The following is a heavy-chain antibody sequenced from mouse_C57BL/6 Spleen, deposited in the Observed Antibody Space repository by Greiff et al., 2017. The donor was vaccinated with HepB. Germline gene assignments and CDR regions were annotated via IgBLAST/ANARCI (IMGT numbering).Heavy chain of an antibody. J-gene: IGHJ1*03. D-gene: IGHD1-1*01. CDR2: INPSNGGT. CDR3: ARGVLLGNWYFDV. V-gene: IGHV1-53*01. Sequence: QVQLKQPGTELVKPGASVKLSCKASGYTFTGYWMHWVKQRPGQGLEWIGNINPSNGGTNYNEKFKSKATLTVDKSSSTAYMQLSSLTSEDSAVYYCARGVLLGNWYFDVWGTGTTVTVSS. CDR1: GYTFTGYW.